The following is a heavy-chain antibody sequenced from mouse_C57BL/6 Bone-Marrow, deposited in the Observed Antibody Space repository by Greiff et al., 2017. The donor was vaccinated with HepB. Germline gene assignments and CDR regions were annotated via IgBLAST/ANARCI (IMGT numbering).Heavy chain of an antibody. CDR2: IDPSDSAT. CDR1: GYTFTSYW. CDR3: ERPGGKADYGYFDG. J-gene: IGHJ1*03. D-gene: IGHD1-1*02. Sequence: QVQLQQPGAELVRPGSSVKLSCKASGYTFTSYWMHWVKQRPIQGLEWIGNIDPSDSATHYTQKFKDKATLTVDKSSSTAYMQLSSLTSEDSAVYYCERPGGKADYGYFDGWGTGTTVTVSS. V-gene: IGHV1-52*01.